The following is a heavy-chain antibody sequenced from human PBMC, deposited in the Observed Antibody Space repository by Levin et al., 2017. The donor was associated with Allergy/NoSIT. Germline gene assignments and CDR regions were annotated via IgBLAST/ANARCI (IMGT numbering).Heavy chain of an antibody. CDR3: AKGGGIYFYYFDF. D-gene: IGHD1-26*01. Sequence: GESLKISCAASGFTFSIYSMSLVRQAPGKGLEWVSAISGSGGSTYYADSVKGRFTISRDNSKNMLYLQMNSLRAEDTAVYYCAKGGGIYFYYFDFWGQGTLVTVSS. CDR1: GFTFSIYS. CDR2: ISGSGGST. J-gene: IGHJ4*02. V-gene: IGHV3-23*01.